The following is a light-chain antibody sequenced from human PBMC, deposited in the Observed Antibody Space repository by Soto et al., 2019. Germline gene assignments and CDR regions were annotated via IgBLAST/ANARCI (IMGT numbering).Light chain of an antibody. J-gene: IGKJ1*01. V-gene: IGKV3-20*01. CDR3: HQYGNSPT. CDR1: QRISSSY. CDR2: GAS. Sequence: EIVLTQSPGTLSLSPVEGATLSCRASQRISSSYLAWYQLKPGQAPRLLIYGASRRATGIPDRFSGSGSGTDFTLTISRLDPEDFAVYYCHQYGNSPTFGQGTKVDIK.